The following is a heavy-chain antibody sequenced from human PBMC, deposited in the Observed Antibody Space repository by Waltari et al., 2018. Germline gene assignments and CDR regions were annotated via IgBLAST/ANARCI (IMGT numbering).Heavy chain of an antibody. V-gene: IGHV4-61*09. CDR3: ARVYYGSSFDY. CDR1: GGAISSGSYY. Sequence: QVQLQESGPGLVKPSQTLSLTCTVSGGAISSGSYYWHWIRQPAGKGLEWIGYIYTSGSTNYNPSLKSRVTISVDTSKNQFSLKLSSVTAADTAVYYCARVYYGSSFDYWGQGTLVTVSS. J-gene: IGHJ4*02. CDR2: IYTSGST. D-gene: IGHD3-10*01.